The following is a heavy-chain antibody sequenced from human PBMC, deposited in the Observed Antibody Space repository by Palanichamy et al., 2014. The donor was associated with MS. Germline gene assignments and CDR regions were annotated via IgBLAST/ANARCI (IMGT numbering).Heavy chain of an antibody. D-gene: IGHD3-3*01. J-gene: IGHJ4*02. CDR2: ISGRDNII. CDR3: ARGYYWSGYSPIDS. V-gene: IGHV3-11*01. Sequence: QVQLVESGGGLVKPGGSLRLSCAASGFTFTDYYMTWIRQAPGKRLEWISYISGRDNIIYYRDSVRGRFTISRDNAKNSLYLQMNSLRPEDTAVYFCARGYYWSGYSPIDSWGQGTVVTVSS. CDR1: GFTFTDYY.